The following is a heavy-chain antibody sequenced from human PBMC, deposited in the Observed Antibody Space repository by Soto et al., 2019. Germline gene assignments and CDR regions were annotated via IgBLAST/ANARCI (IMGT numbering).Heavy chain of an antibody. D-gene: IGHD3-10*01. CDR1: GYTFTSYY. CDR2: INPSGGYT. V-gene: IGHV1-46*01. Sequence: ASVKVSCKASGYTFTSYYMNWVRQAPGQGLEWLGIINPSGGYTTYAQRFLGRVTMTSDTSTSTAYMELRSLTSEDTAVYYCTRDYYGSGNHHAYWGRGTLVTVSS. J-gene: IGHJ4*02. CDR3: TRDYYGSGNHHAY.